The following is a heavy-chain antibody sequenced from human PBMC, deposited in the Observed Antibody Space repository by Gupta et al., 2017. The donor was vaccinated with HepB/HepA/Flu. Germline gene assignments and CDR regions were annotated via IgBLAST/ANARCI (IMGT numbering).Heavy chain of an antibody. V-gene: IGHV3-48*02. CDR2: ISSSSSTI. D-gene: IGHD2-2*01. J-gene: IGHJ3*02. CDR1: GFTLSSYS. Sequence: EVQLVESGVGLVQPGGSLRLSCAASGFTLSSYSMNWVRQAPGKGLEWVSYISSSSSTIYYADSVKGRFTISRDNAKNSLYLQMNSLRDEDTAVYYCARGEGVPAAKLAFDIWGQGTMVTVSS. CDR3: ARGEGVPAAKLAFDI.